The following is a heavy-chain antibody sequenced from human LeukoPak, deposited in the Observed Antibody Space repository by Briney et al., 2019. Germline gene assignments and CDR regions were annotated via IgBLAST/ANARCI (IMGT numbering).Heavy chain of an antibody. CDR2: INPNSGGT. J-gene: IGHJ5*02. D-gene: IGHD2-15*01. V-gene: IGHV1-2*02. CDR3: ARDHCSGGSCYWPFDP. Sequence: ASVKVSCKASGYSFTSYDINWVRQAPGQGLEWMGWINPNSGGTNYAQKFQGRVTMTRDTSISTAYMELSRLRSDDTAVYYCARDHCSGGSCYWPFDPWGQGTLVTVSS. CDR1: GYSFTSYD.